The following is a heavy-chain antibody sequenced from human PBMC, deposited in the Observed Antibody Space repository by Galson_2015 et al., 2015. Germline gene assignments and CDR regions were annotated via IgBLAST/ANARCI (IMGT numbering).Heavy chain of an antibody. J-gene: IGHJ6*02. CDR1: GYTFTSYG. D-gene: IGHD6-13*01. CDR2: ISGYNGFT. CDR3: ARDNTQQYSSNEHYYYYGMDV. V-gene: IGHV1-18*04. Sequence: SVKVSCKASGYTFTSYGVSWVRQAPGQGLEWMGWISGYNGFTNYAHNFHDRVTMTTDTSTSTVFMDLRSLTSDDTAVYYCARDNTQQYSSNEHYYYYGMDVWGQGTTVTVSS.